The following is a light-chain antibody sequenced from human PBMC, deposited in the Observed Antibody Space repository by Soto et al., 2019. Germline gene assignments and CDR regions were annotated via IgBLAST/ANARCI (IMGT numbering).Light chain of an antibody. Sequence: QSVLTQPASVSGSPGQSITISCTGTSSDVDVYNYVSWYQQHPGKAPKLMIYDVTNRPSGISNRFSGSKSGNTASLTISGLQAEDEADYYCSSYTRSSTYVFGAGTKVTVL. V-gene: IGLV2-14*01. CDR2: DVT. CDR1: SSDVDVYNY. CDR3: SSYTRSSTYV. J-gene: IGLJ1*01.